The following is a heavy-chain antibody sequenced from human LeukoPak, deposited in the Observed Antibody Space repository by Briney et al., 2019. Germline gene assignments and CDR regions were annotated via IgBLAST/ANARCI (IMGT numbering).Heavy chain of an antibody. J-gene: IGHJ4*02. D-gene: IGHD3-22*01. CDR1: GGSIYSYY. Sequence: SETLSLTCTVSGGSIYSYYWSWIRQPPGKGLEWIGEINHSGSTNYNPSLKSRVTISVDTSKNQFSLKLSSVTAADTAVYYCARGGTMIVSPPTRYFDYWGQGTLVTVSS. V-gene: IGHV4-34*01. CDR3: ARGGTMIVSPPTRYFDY. CDR2: INHSGST.